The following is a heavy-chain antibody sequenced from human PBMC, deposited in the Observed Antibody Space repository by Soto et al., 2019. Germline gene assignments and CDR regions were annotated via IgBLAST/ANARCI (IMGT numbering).Heavy chain of an antibody. V-gene: IGHV4-39*01. CDR1: GGSISSSSYY. D-gene: IGHD5-12*01. CDR2: IYYSGST. J-gene: IGHJ3*02. CDR3: ARYHRGMATRGAFDI. Sequence: QLQLQESGPGLVKPSETLSLTCTVSGGSISSSSYYWGWIRQPPGKGLEWMGSIYYSGSTYYNPSPKSRVTISVDTSKNPSSLALSSVTAADTAVYYVARYHRGMATRGAFDIWGQGTMVTVSS.